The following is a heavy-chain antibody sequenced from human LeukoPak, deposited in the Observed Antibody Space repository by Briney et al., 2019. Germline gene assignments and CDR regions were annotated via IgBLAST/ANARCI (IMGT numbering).Heavy chain of an antibody. Sequence: SVKVSCKASGGTFNTSAISWVRQAPGQGLEWMGGIIPIFAIPDYAQKFQGRVTITADESTSTAYMELSSLKAEDTAVYYCARTGEEVVPATVPKGGYYYMDVWCKGTTVTISS. CDR1: GGTFNTSA. V-gene: IGHV1-69*13. CDR2: IIPIFAIP. CDR3: ARTGEEVVPATVPKGGYYYMDV. J-gene: IGHJ6*03. D-gene: IGHD2-15*01.